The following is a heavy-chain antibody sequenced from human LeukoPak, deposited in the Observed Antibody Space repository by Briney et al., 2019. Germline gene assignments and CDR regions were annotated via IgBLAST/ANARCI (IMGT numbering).Heavy chain of an antibody. V-gene: IGHV4-59*01. CDR3: ARKRGYSYGYAFDI. CDR1: GGSISSYY. Sequence: SETLSLTCTVSGGSISSYYWSWIRQPPGKGLEWIGYIYYSGSTNYNPSLKSRVTISVDTSKNQFSLKLSSVTAADTAVYYCARKRGYSYGYAFDIWGQGTMVTVSS. J-gene: IGHJ3*02. D-gene: IGHD5-18*01. CDR2: IYYSGST.